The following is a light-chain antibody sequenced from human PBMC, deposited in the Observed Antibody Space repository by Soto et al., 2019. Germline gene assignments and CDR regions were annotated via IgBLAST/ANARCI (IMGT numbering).Light chain of an antibody. Sequence: EIVLTQSPGTLSLSPVEIATVSFMASQSVRNNLAWYQQKRGQAPRLLIYGASTRATGIPARFSGSGSGTQFTLTINSLQSDDFAVYYCQQYDNWPPFTFGQGTRLEIK. V-gene: IGKV3-15*01. CDR3: QQYDNWPPFT. J-gene: IGKJ5*01. CDR1: QSVRNN. CDR2: GAS.